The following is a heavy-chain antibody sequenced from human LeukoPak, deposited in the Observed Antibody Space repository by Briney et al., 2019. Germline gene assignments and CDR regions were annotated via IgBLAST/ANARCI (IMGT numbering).Heavy chain of an antibody. CDR1: GGSISSYY. V-gene: IGHV4-59*01. D-gene: IGHD6-19*01. Sequence: PSETLSLTCTVSGGSISSYYWSWIRQPPGKRLEWLGYIYNIGGTNYNPSLKSRVSISVDTSKNQFSLMLSSVTAADTAVYYCAREAVAGTFDYWGQGALVTVSS. J-gene: IGHJ4*02. CDR2: IYNIGGT. CDR3: AREAVAGTFDY.